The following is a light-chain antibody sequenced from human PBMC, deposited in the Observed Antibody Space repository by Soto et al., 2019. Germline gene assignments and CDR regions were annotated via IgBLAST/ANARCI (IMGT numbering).Light chain of an antibody. J-gene: IGLJ1*01. CDR2: DVS. V-gene: IGLV2-11*01. CDR3: CSFAGGYTYV. Sequence: LTQPRSVSGSPGQSVTISCTGTSSDVGGYNYVSWYQQHPGKAPKLMIYDVSKRPSGVPDRFSGSKSGNTASLTISGLQAEDEADFYCCSFAGGYTYVFGPGTKVTVL. CDR1: SSDVGGYNY.